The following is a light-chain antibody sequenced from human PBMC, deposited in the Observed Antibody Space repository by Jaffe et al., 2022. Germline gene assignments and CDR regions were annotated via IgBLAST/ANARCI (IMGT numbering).Light chain of an antibody. V-gene: IGLV2-14*01. CDR1: SSDVGGYNY. J-gene: IGLJ1*01. Sequence: QSALTQPASVSGSPGQSITISCTGTSSDVGGYNYVSWYQQHPGKAPKLIIYEVSNRPSGVSNRFSGSKSGNTASLTISGLQAEDEADYYCSSYRVNTLYVFGTGTKVTVL. CDR3: SSYRVNTLYV. CDR2: EVS.